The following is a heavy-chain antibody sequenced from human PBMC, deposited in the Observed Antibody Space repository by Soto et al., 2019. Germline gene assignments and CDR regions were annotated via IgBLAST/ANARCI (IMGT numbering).Heavy chain of an antibody. CDR3: ASCSRRCPTKRYYYGMDV. D-gene: IGHD1-1*01. Sequence: QVQLVQSGAEVKKPGSSVKVSCKASGGTFSSYAISWVRQAPGQGLEWMGGIIPIFGTANYAQKFQGRVTITADKSTRTAYMELSSLRFEDTAVYYCASCSRRCPTKRYYYGMDVWGQGTTVTVSS. CDR2: IIPIFGTA. CDR1: GGTFSSYA. J-gene: IGHJ6*02. V-gene: IGHV1-69*06.